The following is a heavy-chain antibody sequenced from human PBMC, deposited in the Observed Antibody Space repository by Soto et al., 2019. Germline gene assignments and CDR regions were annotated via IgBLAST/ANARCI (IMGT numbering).Heavy chain of an antibody. J-gene: IGHJ3*01. CDR3: ATSPLLPGAP. V-gene: IGHV3-53*01. CDR2: IYSGGST. D-gene: IGHD3-22*01. CDR1: GFTFSSND. Sequence: EVQLVESGGGLIQPGGSLRLSCAASGFTFSSNDMNWVRQAPGKGLEWVSLIYSGGSTYYADPVKGRFTISRDNSKNTLYLQMSSLRAEDTSVYYCATSPLLPGAPWGQGTMVTVSS.